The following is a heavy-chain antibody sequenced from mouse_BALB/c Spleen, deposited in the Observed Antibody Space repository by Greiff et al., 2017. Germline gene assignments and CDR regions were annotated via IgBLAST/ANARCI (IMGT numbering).Heavy chain of an antibody. CDR2: ISSGGSYT. D-gene: IGHD4-1*01. CDR1: GFTFSSYA. CDR3: ARHGSGTNFDY. Sequence: EVHLVESGGGLVKPGGSLKLSCAASGFTFSSYAMSWVRQTPEKRLEWVATISSGGSYTYYPDSVKGRFTISRDNAKNTLYLQMSSLRSEDTAMYYCARHGSGTNFDYWGQGTTLTGS. V-gene: IGHV5-9-3*01. J-gene: IGHJ2*01.